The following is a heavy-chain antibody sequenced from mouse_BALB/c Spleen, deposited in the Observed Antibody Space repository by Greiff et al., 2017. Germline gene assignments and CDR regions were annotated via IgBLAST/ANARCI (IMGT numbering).Heavy chain of an antibody. CDR3: ARKGGNYAMDY. Sequence: EVQRVESGGDLVKPGGSLKLSCAASGFTFSSYGMSWVRQTPDKRLEWVATISSGGSYTYYPDSVKGRFTISRDNAKNTLYLQMSSLKSEDTAMYYCARKGGNYAMDYWGQGTSVTVSS. J-gene: IGHJ4*01. V-gene: IGHV5-6*01. CDR1: GFTFSSYG. CDR2: ISSGGSYT. D-gene: IGHD1-1*02.